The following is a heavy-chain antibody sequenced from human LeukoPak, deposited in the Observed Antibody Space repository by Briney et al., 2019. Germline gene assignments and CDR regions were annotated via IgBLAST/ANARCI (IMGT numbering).Heavy chain of an antibody. CDR1: GGSISSYY. CDR2: IYTSGST. J-gene: IGHJ4*02. Sequence: SETLSLTCTVSGGSISSYYWSWIRQPAGKGLEWIGRIYTSGSTNYNPSLKSRVTMSVDTSKNQFSLKLSSVTAADTAVYYCARAKGYYDILTGYKYYFDYWGQGTLVTVSS. CDR3: ARAKGYYDILTGYKYYFDY. D-gene: IGHD3-9*01. V-gene: IGHV4-4*07.